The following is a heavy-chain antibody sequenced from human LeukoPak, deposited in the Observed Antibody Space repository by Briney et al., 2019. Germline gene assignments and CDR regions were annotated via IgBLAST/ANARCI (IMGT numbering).Heavy chain of an antibody. CDR2: IRDDGRDE. Sequence: PGGSLRLSCAASGFSFSSYGMHWVRQAPGKGLEWIAFIRDDGRDEYYADSVQGRFTISRDNSKNTLYLEMNSLRVEDTAFYYCAKEDAPLGGRPVNWGQGTLVTVSS. CDR3: AKEDAPLGGRPVN. V-gene: IGHV3-30*02. J-gene: IGHJ4*02. CDR1: GFSFSSYG. D-gene: IGHD3-16*01.